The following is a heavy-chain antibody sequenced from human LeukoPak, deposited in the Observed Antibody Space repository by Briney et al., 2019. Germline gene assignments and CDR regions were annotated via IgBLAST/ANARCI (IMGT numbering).Heavy chain of an antibody. V-gene: IGHV3-33*01. CDR2: IWYDGSNK. CDR3: ARDSSGRGVQCPDY. J-gene: IGHJ4*02. CDR1: GFTFSSYG. D-gene: IGHD3-10*01. Sequence: GGSLRLSCAASGFTFSSYGMHWVRQAPGKGLEWVAVIWYDGSNKYYADSVKGRFTISRDNSKNTLYLQMNSLRAEDTAVYYCARDSSGRGVQCPDYWGQGTLVTVSS.